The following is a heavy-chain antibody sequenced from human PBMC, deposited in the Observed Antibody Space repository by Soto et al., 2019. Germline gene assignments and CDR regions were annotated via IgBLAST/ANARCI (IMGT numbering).Heavy chain of an antibody. CDR1: GGSISSYY. CDR2: IYYSGGT. V-gene: IGHV4-59*08. D-gene: IGHD2-21*02. Sequence: SETLSLTCTVSGGSISSYYWSWTRQPPGKGLEWIGYIYYSGGTNYNPSLKSRVTISIDTSKNQFSLKLSSVTAADTAVYFCASGYGDLQIDYWGQGTLVTVSS. CDR3: ASGYGDLQIDY. J-gene: IGHJ4*02.